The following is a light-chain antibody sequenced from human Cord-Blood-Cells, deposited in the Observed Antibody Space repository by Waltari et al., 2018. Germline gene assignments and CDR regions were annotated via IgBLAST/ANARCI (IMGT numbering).Light chain of an antibody. CDR3: QQYYSTPHT. Sequence: DIHMTQSPSSLSASVGDRVTITCRASQCISKSLAWYQQKPGKAPKLLLYAASSLESGVPSRFSGSGSGTDYTLTISSLQPEDFATYYCQQYYSTPHTFGQGTKLEIK. V-gene: IGKV1-NL1*01. J-gene: IGKJ2*01. CDR2: AAS. CDR1: QCISKS.